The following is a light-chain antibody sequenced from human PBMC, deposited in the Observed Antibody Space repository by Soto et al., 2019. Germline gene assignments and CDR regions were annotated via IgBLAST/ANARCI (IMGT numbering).Light chain of an antibody. CDR3: QQYNKWPLIT. J-gene: IGKJ5*01. Sequence: EIVLTQSPGTLSLSTGERATLSCRASQSVSSSYLAWYQQKPGPAPRLLIYDASTRATGIPARFSGSGSGTEFTLTISSLQSEDFAVYYCQQYNKWPLITFGQGTRLEVK. CDR2: DAS. V-gene: IGKV3-15*01. CDR1: QSVSSSY.